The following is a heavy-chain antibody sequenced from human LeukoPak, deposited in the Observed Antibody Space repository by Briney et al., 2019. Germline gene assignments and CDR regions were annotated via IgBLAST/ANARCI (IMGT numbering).Heavy chain of an antibody. V-gene: IGHV3-72*01. CDR2: SRNKAKSYTT. J-gene: IGHJ4*02. D-gene: IGHD4-17*01. Sequence: PGGSLRLSCAASGFTFSDHYMDWVRQAPGKGLEWVGRSRNKAKSYTTDYVAPVKGRFTVSRDNSKNSLYLQMDSLKAEDTAVYYCARCSYGLDSWGQGTLVTVSS. CDR3: ARCSYGLDS. CDR1: GFTFSDHY.